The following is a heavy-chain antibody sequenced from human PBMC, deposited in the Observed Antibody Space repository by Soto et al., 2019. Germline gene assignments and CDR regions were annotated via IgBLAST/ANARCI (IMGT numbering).Heavy chain of an antibody. D-gene: IGHD6-13*01. V-gene: IGHV4-39*01. J-gene: IGHJ5*02. CDR2: IYYSGRT. Sequence: QLQLQESGPGLVKPSETLSLTCTVSGGSISSSSYYWGWIRQPPGKGLEWIGSIYYSGRTYYNPSLKSRVTISVDTSKHQFSLKLSSVTAADTAVYSCARHGVAAALRTWFDPWGQATLVPVSS. CDR3: ARHGVAAALRTWFDP. CDR1: GGSISSSSYY.